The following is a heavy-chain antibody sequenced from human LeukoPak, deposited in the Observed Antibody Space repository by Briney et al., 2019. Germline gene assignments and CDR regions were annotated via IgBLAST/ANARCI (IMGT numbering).Heavy chain of an antibody. CDR2: ISYDGSNK. CDR3: AKDSYDRSGYYYYYFAY. Sequence: GGSLRLSCAASGFTLSSSGMHWVRQAPGKGLEWVAVISYDGSNKYYADSVKGRFTISRDNSKNTLYLQMNSLRAGDTAVYYCAKDSYDRSGYYYYYFAYWGQGTQVTVSS. J-gene: IGHJ4*02. V-gene: IGHV3-30*18. CDR1: GFTLSSSG. D-gene: IGHD3-22*01.